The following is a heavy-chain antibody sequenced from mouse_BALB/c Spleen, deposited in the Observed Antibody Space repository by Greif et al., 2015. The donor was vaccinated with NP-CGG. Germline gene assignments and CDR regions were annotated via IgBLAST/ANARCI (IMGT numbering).Heavy chain of an antibody. Sequence: EVQLVESGGGLVQPGGSRKLSCAASGFTFSSFGMHWVRQAPEKGLEWVAYISSGSSTIYYADTVKGRFTISRDNPKNTLFLQMTSLRSEDTAMYYCAREGDYGSYYFDYWGQGTTLTVSS. CDR2: ISSGSSTI. D-gene: IGHD1-1*02. J-gene: IGHJ2*01. CDR1: GFTFSSFG. CDR3: AREGDYGSYYFDY. V-gene: IGHV5-17*02.